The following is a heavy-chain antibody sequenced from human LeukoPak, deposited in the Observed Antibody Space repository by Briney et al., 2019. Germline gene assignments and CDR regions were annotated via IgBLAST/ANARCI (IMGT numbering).Heavy chain of an antibody. D-gene: IGHD3-10*01. V-gene: IGHV3-9*01. CDR2: ISWNSGSI. Sequence: PGRSLRLSCAASGFTFDDYAMHWGRQAPGKGLEWVSGISWNSGSIVYADSVKGRFTIYRDNAKNSLYLQMNSLRAEDTALYYCAKDKAPMITMVRGVTGGYFDYWGQGTLVTVSS. CDR3: AKDKAPMITMVRGVTGGYFDY. CDR1: GFTFDDYA. J-gene: IGHJ4*02.